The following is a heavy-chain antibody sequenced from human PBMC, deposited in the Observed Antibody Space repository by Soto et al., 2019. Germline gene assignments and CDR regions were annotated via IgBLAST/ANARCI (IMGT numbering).Heavy chain of an antibody. CDR3: ARWAVGIMIVAVHKDY. D-gene: IGHD3-3*01. Sequence: SETLSLTCVVYGGSFSGHFWGWIRQPPGKGLEWIGEINHSGSANYNPSLKSRVTISVDTSKNQFSLKLTSVTAADTAVYYCARWAVGIMIVAVHKDYWSPGTQVTVSS. CDR1: GGSFSGHF. CDR2: INHSGSA. J-gene: IGHJ4*02. V-gene: IGHV4-34*01.